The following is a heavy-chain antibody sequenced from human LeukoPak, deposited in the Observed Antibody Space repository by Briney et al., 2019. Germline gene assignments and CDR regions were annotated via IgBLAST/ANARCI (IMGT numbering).Heavy chain of an antibody. CDR1: VFTFSSYL. V-gene: IGHV3-23*01. Sequence: SWGPLRLSCTASVFTFSSYLMHWVRQAPHMAPHWFSAISGSGGSTYYADSVKGRFTISRDNSKNTLYLQMNSLRAEDTAVYYCLLFYYYYGMDVWGKGTTVTVSS. D-gene: IGHD2-21*02. CDR2: ISGSGGST. J-gene: IGHJ6*04. CDR3: LLFYYYYGMDV.